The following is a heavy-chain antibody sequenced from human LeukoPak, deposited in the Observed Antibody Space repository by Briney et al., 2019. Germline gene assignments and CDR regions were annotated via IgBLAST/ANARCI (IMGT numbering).Heavy chain of an antibody. CDR1: GGSISSYY. CDR2: VYYSGST. J-gene: IGHJ5*02. V-gene: IGHV4-59*01. Sequence: PSETLSLTCTVSGGSISSYYWSWIRQPPGKGLEWIGYVYYSGSTNYNPSLKSRVTIPVDTPKNQFSLKLSSVTAADTAVYYCARSGRAEYYDFWSGYHGNWFDPWGQGTLVTVSS. D-gene: IGHD3-3*01. CDR3: ARSGRAEYYDFWSGYHGNWFDP.